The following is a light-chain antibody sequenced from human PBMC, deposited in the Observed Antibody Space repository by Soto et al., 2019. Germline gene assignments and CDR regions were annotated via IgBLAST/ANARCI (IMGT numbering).Light chain of an antibody. V-gene: IGKV3D-15*01. CDR2: GAS. CDR3: QQQNNRPLT. Sequence: IVLTQSPATLSVSPGERATLSCRASQSVSSNFAWHQQRPGQAPRLLIYGASTRATGVPARFSGGGSGTAFTLPITSLQSEDFAAYWYQQQNNRPLTFGQGTRLEIK. J-gene: IGKJ5*01. CDR1: QSVSSN.